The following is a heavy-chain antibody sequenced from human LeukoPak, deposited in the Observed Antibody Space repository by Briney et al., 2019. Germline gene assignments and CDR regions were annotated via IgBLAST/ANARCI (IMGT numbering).Heavy chain of an antibody. V-gene: IGHV3-11*04. CDR1: GFTFSDYY. CDR2: ISSSGSTI. J-gene: IGHJ1*01. D-gene: IGHD3-22*01. CDR3: ATYSSLNRREFQY. Sequence: PGGSLRLSCAASGFTFSDYYMSWIHQAPGKGLEWVSYISSSGSTIYYADSVKGRFTISRDNAKNSLYLQMNSLRAEDTAVYYCATYSSLNRREFQYWGQGTLLTVSS.